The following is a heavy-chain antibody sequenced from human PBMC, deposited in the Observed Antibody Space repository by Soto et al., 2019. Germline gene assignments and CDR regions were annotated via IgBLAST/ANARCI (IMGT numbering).Heavy chain of an antibody. J-gene: IGHJ4*02. CDR2: INGDGSSI. CDR1: GFTFSSYW. D-gene: IGHD6-19*01. Sequence: LRLSCEASGFTFSSYWMHWVRQAPGKGLVWVSRINGDGSSISYADSVKGRFIISRDNAKNTLYLQMNSLGAEDTAVYYCTRAQVVAGTGGYYWGQGTLVTVSS. CDR3: TRAQVVAGTGGYY. V-gene: IGHV3-74*01.